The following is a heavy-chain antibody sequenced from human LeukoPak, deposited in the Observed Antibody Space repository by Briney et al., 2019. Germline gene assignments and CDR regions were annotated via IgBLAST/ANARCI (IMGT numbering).Heavy chain of an antibody. J-gene: IGHJ4*02. D-gene: IGHD5-18*01. Sequence: SVKVSCKASGGTFSSYAISWVRQAPGQGLEWMGGIIPIFGTANYAQKFQGRVTITADKSTSTAYMELSSLRSEDTAVYYCARGHGYSYGYQASFDYWGQGTLVTVSS. V-gene: IGHV1-69*06. CDR2: IIPIFGTA. CDR3: ARGHGYSYGYQASFDY. CDR1: GGTFSSYA.